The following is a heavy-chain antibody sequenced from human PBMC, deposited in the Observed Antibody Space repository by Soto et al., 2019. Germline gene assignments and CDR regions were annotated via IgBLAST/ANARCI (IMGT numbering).Heavy chain of an antibody. Sequence: LRLSCAASGFRFNNYGMHWVRQAPGKGLEWVAFVSSDGNNKYYADSVKGRFTISRDNSKSTMFLQVDSLRVDDTAIYYCAKDRVIQLLPIWPDPWGQGTLVTVSS. V-gene: IGHV3-30*18. J-gene: IGHJ5*02. CDR2: VSSDGNNK. CDR1: GFRFNNYG. CDR3: AKDRVIQLLPIWPDP. D-gene: IGHD2-2*01.